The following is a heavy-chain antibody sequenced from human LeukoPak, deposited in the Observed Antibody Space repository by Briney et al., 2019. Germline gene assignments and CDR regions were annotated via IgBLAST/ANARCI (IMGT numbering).Heavy chain of an antibody. CDR2: IYYSGST. J-gene: IGHJ6*02. V-gene: IGHV4-39*02. Sequence: SETLSLTCTISGDSTSSDRYYGGWVRQPPGKGLEWIGNIYYSGSTYYNPSLKSRVTMSVDTSKNQFFLKLNSVTAADTAVYYCAREGRTYGMDVWGQGTTVTVSS. CDR3: AREGRTYGMDV. CDR1: GDSTSSDRYY.